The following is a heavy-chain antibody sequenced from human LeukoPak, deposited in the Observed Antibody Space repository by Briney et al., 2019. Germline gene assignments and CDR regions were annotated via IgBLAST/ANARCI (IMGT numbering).Heavy chain of an antibody. CDR1: GFTFDDYA. Sequence: GGSLRLSCAASGFTFDDYAMHWVRQAPGKGLEWVSLISWDGGSTYYADSVKGRFTISRDNSKNSLYLQMNSLRAEDTALYYCAKDIRGYTPTGYSSSWYGLGAFDIWGQGTMVTVSS. V-gene: IGHV3-43D*04. CDR2: ISWDGGST. CDR3: AKDIRGYTPTGYSSSWYGLGAFDI. J-gene: IGHJ3*02. D-gene: IGHD6-13*01.